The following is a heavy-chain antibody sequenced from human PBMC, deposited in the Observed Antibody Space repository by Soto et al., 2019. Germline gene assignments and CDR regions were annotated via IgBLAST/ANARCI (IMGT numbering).Heavy chain of an antibody. V-gene: IGHV3-23*01. D-gene: IGHD6-19*01. CDR3: ACGYSSGWNIY. J-gene: IGHJ4*02. CDR1: GFTFSSYGTYG. CDR2: ISGSGGST. Sequence: GGSLRLSCAASGFTFSSYGTYGIHWVRQAPGKGLEWVSAISGSGGSTYYADSVKGRFTISRDNSKNTLYLQMNSLRAEDTAVYYCACGYSSGWNIYWGQGTLVTVSS.